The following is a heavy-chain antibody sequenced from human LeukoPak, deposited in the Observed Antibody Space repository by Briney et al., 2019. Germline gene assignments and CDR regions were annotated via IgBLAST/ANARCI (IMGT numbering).Heavy chain of an antibody. J-gene: IGHJ4*02. CDR3: ARDRSRFYY. V-gene: IGHV3-7*01. CDR2: IKEDGNEK. D-gene: IGHD2-2*01. CDR1: GLTFSNYW. Sequence: GGPLRLSCAPSGLTFSNYWMICVRQAPGKGLEWVANIKEDGNEKYYVDSVKGRFTISRDNAKKSLYLQMNSRRAEDTAVYYCARDRSRFYYWGQGTPVTVSS.